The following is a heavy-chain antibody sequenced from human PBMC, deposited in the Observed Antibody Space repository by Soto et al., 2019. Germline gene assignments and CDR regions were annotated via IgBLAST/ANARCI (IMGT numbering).Heavy chain of an antibody. J-gene: IGHJ6*02. CDR1: GGTFSSYA. Sequence: QVLLEQSGAEVKKPGSSVKVSCKAPGGTFSSYALTWVGQAPGQGLEWMGGIIPIFGTKYAERYQGRLTIIADESTSTAYMELSSLRSEDTAVYYCARGPTYYYYGLDVWGQGTTVTVSS. CDR3: ARGPTYYYYGLDV. V-gene: IGHV1-69*01. CDR2: IIPIFGT.